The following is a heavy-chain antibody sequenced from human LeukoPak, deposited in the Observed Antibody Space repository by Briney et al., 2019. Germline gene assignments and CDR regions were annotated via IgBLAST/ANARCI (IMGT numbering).Heavy chain of an antibody. CDR1: GFTFSGST. CDR3: ASSRQQGLDN. V-gene: IGHV3-73*01. Sequence: GGSLRLSCAASGFTFSGSTMHWTRQASGKGLEWVGRIRTKPNNYATTYAASVNGRFTISRDDSKNTAYLQMNSLKIEDTAVYYCASSRQQGLDNWGQGTLVTVSS. J-gene: IGHJ4*02. CDR2: IRTKPNNYAT. D-gene: IGHD6-13*01.